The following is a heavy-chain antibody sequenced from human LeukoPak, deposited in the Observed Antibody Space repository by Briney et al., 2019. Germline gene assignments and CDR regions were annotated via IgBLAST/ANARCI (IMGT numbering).Heavy chain of an antibody. J-gene: IGHJ6*02. CDR3: AKDSDYYDSSGYWSPYYYYGMDV. Sequence: GGSLRLSCAASGFTFSSYGMHWVRQAPGKGLEWVAVISYDGSNKYYADSVKGRFTISRDNSKNTLYLQMNSLRAEDTAVYYCAKDSDYYDSSGYWSPYYYYGMDVWGQGTTVTVSS. CDR2: ISYDGSNK. CDR1: GFTFSSYG. D-gene: IGHD3-22*01. V-gene: IGHV3-30*18.